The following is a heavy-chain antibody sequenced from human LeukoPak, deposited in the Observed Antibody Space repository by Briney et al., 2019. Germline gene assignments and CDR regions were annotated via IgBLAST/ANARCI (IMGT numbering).Heavy chain of an antibody. CDR1: GFTFSNYA. V-gene: IGHV3-23*01. CDR3: AKDRSFYGAPWYFDL. D-gene: IGHD4-17*01. Sequence: GGSLRLSCAASGFTFSNYAMAWVRQAPGGGLEWVSAISGTSGNLYYGDSVKGRFTVSRDNSKDTLYLQMNSLRAEDAAVYYCAKDRSFYGAPWYFDLWGRGTLVTVSS. CDR2: ISGTSGNL. J-gene: IGHJ2*01.